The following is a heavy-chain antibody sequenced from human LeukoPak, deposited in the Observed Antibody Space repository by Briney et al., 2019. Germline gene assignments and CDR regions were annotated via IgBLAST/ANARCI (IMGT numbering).Heavy chain of an antibody. CDR2: IYYSGTT. CDR3: AGRKRETRGLWHYDSSGFDAFDI. D-gene: IGHD3-22*01. CDR1: GGSISSYY. V-gene: IGHV4-59*08. Sequence: SSETLSLTCTVSGGSISSYYWSWIRQPPGKGLEWIGYIYYSGTTNYNPSLKSRVTISVDTSKNQFSLKLSSVTAADTAVYYCAGRKRETRGLWHYDSSGFDAFDIWGQGTMVTVSS. J-gene: IGHJ3*02.